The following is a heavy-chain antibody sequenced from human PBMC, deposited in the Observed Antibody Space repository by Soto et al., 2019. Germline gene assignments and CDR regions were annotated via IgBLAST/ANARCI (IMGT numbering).Heavy chain of an antibody. D-gene: IGHD5-12*01. Sequence: SVKVSCKASGGTFSGYAISWVRQAPGQGLEWMGGIIPIFGTANYAQKFQGRVTITADESTSTAYMELSSLRSEDTAVYYCARGGDGYNSLFDYWGQGTLVTVSS. CDR1: GGTFSGYA. J-gene: IGHJ4*02. V-gene: IGHV1-69*13. CDR3: ARGGDGYNSLFDY. CDR2: IIPIFGTA.